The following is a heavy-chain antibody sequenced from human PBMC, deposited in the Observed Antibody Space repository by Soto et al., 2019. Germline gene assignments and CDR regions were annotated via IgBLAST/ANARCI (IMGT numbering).Heavy chain of an antibody. Sequence: DVQLVESGGGLVKPGGSLRLSCAASGFIFSSHNMNWVRQAPGKGLEWVSSITGSSGYIFYADSVKGRFTISRDNAKNTVYLQMNSLRAEDTGVYYCARLVASETGYGMDVWGQGTTVTVSS. CDR2: ITGSSGYI. J-gene: IGHJ6*02. CDR3: ARLVASETGYGMDV. CDR1: GFIFSSHN. V-gene: IGHV3-21*06. D-gene: IGHD3-9*01.